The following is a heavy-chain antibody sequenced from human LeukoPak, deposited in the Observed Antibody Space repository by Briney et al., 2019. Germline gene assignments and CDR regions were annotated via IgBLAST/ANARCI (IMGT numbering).Heavy chain of an antibody. D-gene: IGHD2-2*01. J-gene: IGHJ3*02. V-gene: IGHV1-69*05. Sequence: GASVKVSCKASGGTFSSYAISWVRQAPGQGLEWMGGIIPIFGTANYAQKFQGRVTITTDESTSTAHMELSSLRSEDTAVYYCARNYCSSTSCRPSDAFDIWGQGTMVTVSS. CDR1: GGTFSSYA. CDR3: ARNYCSSTSCRPSDAFDI. CDR2: IIPIFGTA.